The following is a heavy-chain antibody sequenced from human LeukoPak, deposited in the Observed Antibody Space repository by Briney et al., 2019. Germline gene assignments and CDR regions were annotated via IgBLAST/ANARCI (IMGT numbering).Heavy chain of an antibody. CDR3: TTVYCSSTRCYGAFDM. D-gene: IGHD2-2*01. CDR1: GFTFSSAW. J-gene: IGHJ3*02. CDR2: IKSKSDGATT. Sequence: PGGSLRLSCAASGFTFSSAWMGWVRQAPGKGLEWVGRIKSKSDGATTDYPAPVKGRFTISRDDSKNTLSLQMNSLKTEDTAVYYCTTVYCSSTRCYGAFDMWGQGTMVTVPS. V-gene: IGHV3-15*01.